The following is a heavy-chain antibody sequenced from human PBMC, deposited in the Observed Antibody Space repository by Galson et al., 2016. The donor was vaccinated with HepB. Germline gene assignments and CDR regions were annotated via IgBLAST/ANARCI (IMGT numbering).Heavy chain of an antibody. CDR2: IIPIFGAA. D-gene: IGHD6-19*01. V-gene: IGHV1-69*13. J-gene: IGHJ3*02. CDR3: ARDRSSGWFDSSDI. CDR1: GGTFSNYG. Sequence: SVKVSCKASGGTFSNYGISWVRQAPGQGLEWMGGIIPIFGAANYEQKFQGRVTLSADEATNTAYMELSSLTSEDTAVYYCARDRSSGWFDSSDIWGQGTMVTVSS.